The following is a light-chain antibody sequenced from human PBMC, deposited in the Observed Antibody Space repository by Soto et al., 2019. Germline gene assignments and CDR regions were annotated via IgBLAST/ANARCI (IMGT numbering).Light chain of an antibody. J-gene: IGLJ1*01. CDR2: EGS. V-gene: IGLV2-23*01. Sequence: QSALTRPAPVSGSPGQSIPISSPGTSSDVGSYNLVSWYQQHPGKAPKLMIYEGSKRPSGVSNRFSGSKSGNTASLTISGLQAEDEADYYCCSYAGSSTYVFGTGTKLTVL. CDR1: SSDVGSYNL. CDR3: CSYAGSSTYV.